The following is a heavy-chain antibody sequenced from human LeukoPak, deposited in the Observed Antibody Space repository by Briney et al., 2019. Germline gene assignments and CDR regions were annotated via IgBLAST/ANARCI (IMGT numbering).Heavy chain of an antibody. Sequence: HSETLSLTCTVSGGTISPISSSTYYWGWIRQAPGKGLEWIGSLFYGENTHYNPSLKSRATLSVDSSKNQFSLKLTSVTAADAAVYFCARQLPTAAADTRGYFDYWGQGTVVTVSS. D-gene: IGHD6-25*01. CDR1: GGTISPISSSTYY. V-gene: IGHV4-39*01. J-gene: IGHJ4*02. CDR2: LFYGENT. CDR3: ARQLPTAAADTRGYFDY.